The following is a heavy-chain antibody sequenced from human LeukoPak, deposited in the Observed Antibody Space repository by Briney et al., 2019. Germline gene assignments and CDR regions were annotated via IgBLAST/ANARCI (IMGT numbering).Heavy chain of an antibody. CDR3: AKTEAPAAIRAGSDY. V-gene: IGHV3-23*01. Sequence: PGGPLRLSCAASGFTFSNYGMSWVRHAPGKGREWVSTNSGSGSATYNAGSVKGRFTTSRDNSNNTLYLQMNSLRAEDTAVYYCAKTEAPAAIRAGSDYWGQGTLVTVSS. CDR1: GFTFSNYG. D-gene: IGHD2-2*02. J-gene: IGHJ4*02. CDR2: NSGSGSAT.